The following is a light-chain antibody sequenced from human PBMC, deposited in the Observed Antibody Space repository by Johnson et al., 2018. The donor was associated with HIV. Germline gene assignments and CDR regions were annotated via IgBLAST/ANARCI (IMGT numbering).Light chain of an antibody. V-gene: IGLV1-51*01. CDR1: SSNIGNNS. J-gene: IGLJ1*01. CDR2: DNN. Sequence: QSVFTQSPSVSAAPGQKVTISCSGNSSNIGNNSVSWCQQLPGTAPKLLIYDNNMRPSGIPDRFSGSTSGTSATLGITALQTGDEADYYCVEWDRSLSGYVFGTGTTVTVL. CDR3: VEWDRSLSGYV.